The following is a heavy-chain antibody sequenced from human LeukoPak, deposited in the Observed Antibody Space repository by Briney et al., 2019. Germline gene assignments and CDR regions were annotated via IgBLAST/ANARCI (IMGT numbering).Heavy chain of an antibody. CDR3: ARGRDSGSFLIDY. J-gene: IGHJ4*02. CDR2: ISSDGTTE. Sequence: GRSLRLSCAGSGFTFASYAVHWVRQAPGKRLEWVAFISSDGTTEHYRDSVKGRFTLSRDNSKNTVSLQMNSLGTEDTAVYYCARGRDSGSFLIDYWGRGTLVTVSS. V-gene: IGHV3-30-3*01. CDR1: GFTFASYA. D-gene: IGHD3-10*01.